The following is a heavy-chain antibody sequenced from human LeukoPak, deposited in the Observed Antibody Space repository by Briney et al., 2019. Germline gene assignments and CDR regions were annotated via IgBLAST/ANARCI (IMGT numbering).Heavy chain of an antibody. CDR3: GKRELWHGSGEDA. D-gene: IGHD3-10*01. CDR2: ISSSSSTI. J-gene: IGHJ6*02. Sequence: GGSLRLSCAASGFTFSSYSMNWVRQAPGKGLEWVSYISSSSSTIYYADSVKGRFTISRDNSKNTLYLQMHSLRAEDTAVYYCGKRELWHGSGEDAWGQGTTVTVSS. CDR1: GFTFSSYS. V-gene: IGHV3-48*01.